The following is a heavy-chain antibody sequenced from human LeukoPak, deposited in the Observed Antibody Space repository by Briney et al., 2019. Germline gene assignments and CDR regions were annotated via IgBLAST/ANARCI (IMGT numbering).Heavy chain of an antibody. J-gene: IGHJ4*02. Sequence: GGSLRLSCAASGFTFSSYAMGWVRQAPGKGLEWVSAISGSGAGTYYADSVKGRFTLSRDNSKNTLYLQMNSLRAEDTALYFCAKLTDVAATGTFDYWGQGALVTVSS. CDR3: AKLTDVAATGTFDY. D-gene: IGHD6-13*01. CDR1: GFTFSSYA. V-gene: IGHV3-23*01. CDR2: ISGSGAGT.